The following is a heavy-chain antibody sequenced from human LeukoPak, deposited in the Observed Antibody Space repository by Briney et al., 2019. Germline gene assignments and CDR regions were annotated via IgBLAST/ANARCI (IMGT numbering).Heavy chain of an antibody. CDR3: ARVRQQLSRKYYYYMDV. CDR2: ISYDGSNN. V-gene: IGHV3-30*03. Sequence: PGRSLRLSCAASGFTFTSYGMHWVRQAPGKGLEWVAVISYDGSNNYYADSVKGRFTISRDNSKNTVNLQMNSLRAEDTAVYYCARVRQQLSRKYYYYMDVWGKGTTVTVSS. CDR1: GFTFTSYG. J-gene: IGHJ6*03. D-gene: IGHD6-13*01.